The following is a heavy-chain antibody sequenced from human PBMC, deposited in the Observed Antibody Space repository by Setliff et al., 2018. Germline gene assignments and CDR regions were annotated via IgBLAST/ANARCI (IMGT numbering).Heavy chain of an antibody. CDR2: IYTSWST. CDR1: GDSISSRTYY. D-gene: IGHD7-27*01. Sequence: SETLSLTCTVSGDSISSRTYYWSWIRQPAGKGLEWIGHIYTSWSTIYNPSLKSRLTMSIDTSKNKFSLKLSSVTAADTAVYYCARGPGAATGEGFDIWGQGTMVTVSS. V-gene: IGHV4-61*09. J-gene: IGHJ3*02. CDR3: ARGPGAATGEGFDI.